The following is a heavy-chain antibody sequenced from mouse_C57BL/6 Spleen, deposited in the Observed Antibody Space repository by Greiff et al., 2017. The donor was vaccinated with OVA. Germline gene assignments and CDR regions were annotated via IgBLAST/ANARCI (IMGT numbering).Heavy chain of an antibody. Sequence: EVMLVESGGGLVKPGGSLKLSCAASGFTFSSYAMSWVRQTPEQRLEWVATISDGGSYTNYPDNVKGRFTISRDNAKNNLYLQMSHLKSEDTAMYYCARDPNYYYFDYWGQGTTLTVSS. CDR1: GFTFSSYA. CDR3: ARDPNYYYFDY. V-gene: IGHV5-4*01. D-gene: IGHD1-1*01. CDR2: ISDGGSYT. J-gene: IGHJ2*01.